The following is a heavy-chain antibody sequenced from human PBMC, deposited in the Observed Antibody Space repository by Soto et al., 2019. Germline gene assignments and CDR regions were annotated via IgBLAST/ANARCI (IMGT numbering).Heavy chain of an antibody. J-gene: IGHJ4*02. CDR1: GYIFSTCG. D-gene: IGHD1-26*01. CDR2: INAASGDR. Sequence: ASVKVSCKASGYIFSTCGIHWVRQAPGQSLEWMGWINAASGDRKYSLKFQVRVTITRDTSADTAYMELTSLRPEDTALYYCARRSPYYGIDYWGQGTLVTVSS. CDR3: ARRSPYYGIDY. V-gene: IGHV1-3*01.